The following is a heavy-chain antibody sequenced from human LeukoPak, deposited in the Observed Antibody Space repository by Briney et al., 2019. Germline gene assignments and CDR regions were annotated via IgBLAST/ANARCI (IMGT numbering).Heavy chain of an antibody. Sequence: ASVKVSCKTSGYTFTGYYMHWVRQAPGQGLEWMGWINPNSGGTNYAQKFQGRVTMTRDTSISTAYMELSRLRSDDTAVYYCAGANMVRGVGSFFDRTGFDPGGKGTLVTVSS. J-gene: IGHJ5*02. CDR2: INPNSGGT. D-gene: IGHD3-10*01. CDR1: GYTFTGYY. V-gene: IGHV1-2*02. CDR3: AGANMVRGVGSFFDRTGFDP.